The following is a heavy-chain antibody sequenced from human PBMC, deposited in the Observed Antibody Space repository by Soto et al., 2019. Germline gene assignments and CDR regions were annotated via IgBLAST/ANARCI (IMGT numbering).Heavy chain of an antibody. D-gene: IGHD2-2*01. V-gene: IGHV1-18*01. CDR3: ARVIPGAEAWFDP. CDR1: VNTFTNFV. J-gene: IGHJ5*02. CDR2: ISASTDDP. Sequence: QGQLVQSGAEVKKPGASVKVSCTASVNTFTNFVVTWVRQAPGQGLEWMGGISASTDDPNYAQKFQGRVTMTIDTSTSTAYLDLRSLTSDDTAVYYCARVIPGAEAWFDPWGQGTLVTVSS.